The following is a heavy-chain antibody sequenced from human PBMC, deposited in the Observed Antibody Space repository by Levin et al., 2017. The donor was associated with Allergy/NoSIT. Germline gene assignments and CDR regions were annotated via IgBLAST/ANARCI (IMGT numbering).Heavy chain of an antibody. CDR2: ISGSGGST. D-gene: IGHD2-15*01. J-gene: IGHJ2*01. V-gene: IGHV3-23*01. CDR1: GLTFSSYA. CDR3: AKDSLHEEVSANFWYFDL. Sequence: GGSLRLSCAASGLTFSSYAVNWVRRAPGKGLEWVSVISGSGGSTFYADSVKGRFTISRDKSKNTVFLQMHSLRVQDTAIYYCAKDSLHEEVSANFWYFDLWGRGTLVTVSS.